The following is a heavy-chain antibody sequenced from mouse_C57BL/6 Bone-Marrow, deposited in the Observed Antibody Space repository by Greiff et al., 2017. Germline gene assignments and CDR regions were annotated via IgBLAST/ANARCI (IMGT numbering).Heavy chain of an antibody. CDR2: IYPGDGDT. CDR3: ATILLRYENAMDY. J-gene: IGHJ4*01. V-gene: IGHV1-80*01. CDR1: GYAISSYW. D-gene: IGHD1-1*01. Sequence: VQLQQSGAELVKPAPSVTISCTASGYAISSYWLNWVMRRPGRGLAWIGQIYPGDGDTNYNGKFKSKATLTPDKSTSPAFMQLSSLTSEDSAVYFCATILLRYENAMDYWGQGTSVTVSS.